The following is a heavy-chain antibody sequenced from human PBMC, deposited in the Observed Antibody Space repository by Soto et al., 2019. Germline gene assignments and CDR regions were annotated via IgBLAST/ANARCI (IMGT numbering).Heavy chain of an antibody. V-gene: IGHV4-39*01. CDR1: GGSISSSSYY. J-gene: IGHJ5*02. CDR3: ARHSHFGGWFDP. CDR2: ISYSGST. Sequence: QLQLQESGPGLVKPSETLSFTCTVSGGSISSSSYYWGWIRQPSEKGLEWIGSISYSGSTYYNPSLKSRVIISVDTSKNQFSLKLGSVTAADTAVYYCARHSHFGGWFDPWGQGTLVTVSS. D-gene: IGHD3-10*01.